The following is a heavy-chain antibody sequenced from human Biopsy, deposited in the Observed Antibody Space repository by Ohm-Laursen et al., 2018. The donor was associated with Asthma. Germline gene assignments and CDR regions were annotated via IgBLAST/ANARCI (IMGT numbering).Heavy chain of an antibody. CDR2: IYYIGST. CDR3: ARRGGVRRYFDY. CDR1: VGSISSGSYY. D-gene: IGHD3-16*01. V-gene: IGHV4-30-4*01. J-gene: IGHJ4*02. Sequence: TLSLTCTVSVGSISSGSYYCAWVPQPPGWGLEWVGCIYYIGSTYYNPSLKSRVAISLDTSKNQFSLKLSSVTAADTAVYFCARRGGVRRYFDYWGQGTLVTVSS.